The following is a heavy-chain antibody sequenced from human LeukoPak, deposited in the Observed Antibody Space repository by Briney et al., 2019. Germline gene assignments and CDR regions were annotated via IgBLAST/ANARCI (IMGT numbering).Heavy chain of an antibody. Sequence: SETLSLTCAVYGGSFSGYYWSWIRQPPGKGLEWIGEINHSGSTNYNPSLKSRVTISVDTSKNQFSLKLSSVTAADTAVYYCARYSAGGGYFDYWGQGTLVTVSS. D-gene: IGHD2-21*01. V-gene: IGHV4-34*01. CDR3: ARYSAGGGYFDY. CDR2: INHSGST. J-gene: IGHJ4*02. CDR1: GGSFSGYY.